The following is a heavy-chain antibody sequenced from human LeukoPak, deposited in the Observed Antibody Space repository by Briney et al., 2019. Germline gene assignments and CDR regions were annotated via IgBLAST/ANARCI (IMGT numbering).Heavy chain of an antibody. Sequence: SETLSLTCTGSGGSISSRSYYWGGLRQPPGKGVEWIGSIYYSGSTYYNPSLKSRVTISVDTSKNQFSLKLSSVTAADTAVYYCASVIDSSGYYRGQDDAFDIWGQGTMVTVSS. J-gene: IGHJ3*02. D-gene: IGHD3-22*01. CDR1: GGSISSRSYY. CDR2: IYYSGST. CDR3: ASVIDSSGYYRGQDDAFDI. V-gene: IGHV4-39*07.